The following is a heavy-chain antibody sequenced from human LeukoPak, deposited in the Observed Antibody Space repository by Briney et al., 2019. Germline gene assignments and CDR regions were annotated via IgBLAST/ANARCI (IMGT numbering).Heavy chain of an antibody. CDR1: GGSISSGGYS. V-gene: IGHV4-30-2*01. D-gene: IGHD3-3*01. Sequence: PSETLSLTCAVSGGSISSGGYSWSWIRQPPGKGLEWIGYIYHSGSTYYNPSLKSRVTISVDRSKNQFTLKLSSVTAADTAVYYCARGGITIFGVVTHNWFDPWGQGTLVTVSS. CDR3: ARGGITIFGVVTHNWFDP. CDR2: IYHSGST. J-gene: IGHJ5*02.